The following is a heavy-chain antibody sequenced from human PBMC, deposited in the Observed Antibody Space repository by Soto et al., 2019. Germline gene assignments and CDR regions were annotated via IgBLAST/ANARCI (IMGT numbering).Heavy chain of an antibody. V-gene: IGHV1-69*13. J-gene: IGHJ6*02. CDR3: ARELAAGTKGYYYGMDV. Sequence: GASLKVSCKASGGTFSSYAISWVRQAPGQGLEWMGGIIPIFGTANYAQKFQGRVTITADESTSTAYMELSSLRSEDTAVYYCARELAAGTKGYYYGMDVWGQGTTVTVSS. D-gene: IGHD6-13*01. CDR1: GGTFSSYA. CDR2: IIPIFGTA.